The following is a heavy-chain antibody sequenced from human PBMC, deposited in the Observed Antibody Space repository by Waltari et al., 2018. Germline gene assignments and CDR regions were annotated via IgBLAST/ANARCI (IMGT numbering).Heavy chain of an antibody. Sequence: EVQLVESGGGLVQPGRSLRLSCAASGFSFDDYAMHWVRQAPGKGLEWVSGISWKSGSTAYADSVEGRFTISRDNAKNSLYLQMHSLRPEDTALYYCARVHYDFWSGYYIWGQGTLVTVPS. CDR1: GFSFDDYA. D-gene: IGHD3-3*01. J-gene: IGHJ4*02. CDR2: ISWKSGST. CDR3: ARVHYDFWSGYYI. V-gene: IGHV3-9*01.